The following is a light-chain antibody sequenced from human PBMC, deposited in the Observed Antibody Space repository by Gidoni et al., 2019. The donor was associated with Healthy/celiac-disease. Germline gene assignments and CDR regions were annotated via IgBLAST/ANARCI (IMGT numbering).Light chain of an antibody. CDR3: QQYGSSPPYT. V-gene: IGKV3-20*01. CDR2: GAS. J-gene: IGKJ2*01. Sequence: EFVLPQSPGTLSLSPGERATLSCRASQSVSSSYLAWYQQKPGQATRLLIYGASSRATGIPDRFSGSGSGTDFTLTISRLEPEDFAVYYCQQYGSSPPYTCGQGTKLEIK. CDR1: QSVSSSY.